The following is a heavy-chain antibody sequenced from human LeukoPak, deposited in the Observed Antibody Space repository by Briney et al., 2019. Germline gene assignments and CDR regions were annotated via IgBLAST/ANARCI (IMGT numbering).Heavy chain of an antibody. CDR2: INPSGGST. Sequence: ASVKVSCKASGGTFISYAISWVRQAPGQGLEWMGIINPSGGSTTYAQKFQGRVTMTRDTSTSTVYMELGSLRSDDTAVYYCARTVGGNSYNCFDYWGQGTLVTVSS. V-gene: IGHV1-46*01. D-gene: IGHD5-18*01. J-gene: IGHJ4*02. CDR1: GGTFISYA. CDR3: ARTVGGNSYNCFDY.